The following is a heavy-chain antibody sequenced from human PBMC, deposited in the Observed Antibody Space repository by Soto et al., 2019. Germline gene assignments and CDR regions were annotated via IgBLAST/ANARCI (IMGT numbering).Heavy chain of an antibody. CDR1: GGSFSGHS. CDR2: INHSGRV. CDR3: STRAYDTNGYYRFDP. Sequence: SETLSLTCAVYGGSFSGHSWTWIRQSPGKGLEWIGDINHSGRVNYSPSLKSRVTISLDTSKNQFPLTLSAVTAADTAMYYCSTRAYDTNGYYRFDPWGQGTLVTVSS. V-gene: IGHV4-34*01. J-gene: IGHJ5*01. D-gene: IGHD3-22*01.